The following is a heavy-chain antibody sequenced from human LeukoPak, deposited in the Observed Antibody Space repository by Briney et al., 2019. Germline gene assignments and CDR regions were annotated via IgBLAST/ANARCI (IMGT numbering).Heavy chain of an antibody. V-gene: IGHV1-3*01. CDR2: INAGNGNT. CDR3: ARGLSGSYWDDY. Sequence: VSVKVSCKASGYTFTSYAMRWVRQAPGQRLEWMGWINAGNGNTKYSQKFQGRVTITRDTSASTAYMELSSLRSEDTAVYYCARGLSGSYWDDYWGQGTLVTVSS. CDR1: GYTFTSYA. J-gene: IGHJ4*02. D-gene: IGHD1-26*01.